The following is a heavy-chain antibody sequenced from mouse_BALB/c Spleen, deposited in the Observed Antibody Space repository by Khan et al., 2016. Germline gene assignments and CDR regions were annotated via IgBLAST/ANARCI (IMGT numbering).Heavy chain of an antibody. V-gene: IGHV14-3*02. D-gene: IGHD2-4*01. CDR2: IDPANGNT. CDR3: ARGLRRVIYLDY. CDR1: GFNIKDTY. Sequence: VRLQQSGAELVKPGASVKLSCTASGFNIKDTYMHWVKQRPEQGLEWIGRIDPANGNTKYDPKFQGKATITADTSYNTAYLQLSSLTSEDTAVYYCARGLRRVIYLDYWGQGTTLTVSS. J-gene: IGHJ2*01.